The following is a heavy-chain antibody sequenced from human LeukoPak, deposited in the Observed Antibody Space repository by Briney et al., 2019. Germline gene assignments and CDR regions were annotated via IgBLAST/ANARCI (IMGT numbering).Heavy chain of an antibody. Sequence: SETLSLTCTVSGTSVSSGSSYWSWLRQPPGKRLEWTGFVYYSGTTNYNPSLKSRVTISLDTSKNQFSVKLSSVTAAHTAVYFSARDTYYYDSSGDDQYYFYYWGQGTLVTVSS. D-gene: IGHD3-22*01. CDR2: VYYSGTT. J-gene: IGHJ4*02. V-gene: IGHV4-61*01. CDR3: ARDTYYYDSSGDDQYYFYY. CDR1: GTSVSSGSSY.